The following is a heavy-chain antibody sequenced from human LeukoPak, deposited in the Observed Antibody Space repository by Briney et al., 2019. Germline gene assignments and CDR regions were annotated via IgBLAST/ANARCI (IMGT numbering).Heavy chain of an antibody. CDR1: GGSISSYY. J-gene: IGHJ4*02. CDR3: ARDGYSGSDAL. D-gene: IGHD5-12*01. CDR2: IYHSGST. V-gene: IGHV4-59*01. Sequence: SETLSLTCTVSGGSISSYYWSWIRQPPGKGLEWIGYIYHSGSTKYNPSLKSRVTISVDTSQNQFSLKLSSVTAADTAVYYCARDGYSGSDALWGQGTLVTVSS.